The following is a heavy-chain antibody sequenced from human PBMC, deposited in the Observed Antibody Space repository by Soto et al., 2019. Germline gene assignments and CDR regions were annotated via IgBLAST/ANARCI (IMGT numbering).Heavy chain of an antibody. CDR3: ASTYYYDSSGYSPIWFDP. J-gene: IGHJ5*02. Sequence: QLQLQESGPGLVKPSETLSLTCTVSGGSISSSSYYWGWIRQPPGKGLEWIGSIYYSGSTYYNPSLKSRVTISVDTSKNQFSLKLSSVTTSNTAVYYCASTYYYDSSGYSPIWFDPWGQGTLVTVSS. CDR2: IYYSGST. CDR1: GGSISSSSYY. V-gene: IGHV4-39*01. D-gene: IGHD3-22*01.